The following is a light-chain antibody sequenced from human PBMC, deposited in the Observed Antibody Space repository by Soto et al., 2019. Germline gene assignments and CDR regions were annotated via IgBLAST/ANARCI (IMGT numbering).Light chain of an antibody. J-gene: IGKJ1*01. V-gene: IGKV1-5*03. Sequence: GDRVTITCRASQSISSWLAWYQQQPGKAPKLLIYKTSILENGVPSRLSGSGSGTEFTLSIRSLQPDDFATYYCHQYNSYWTFGQGTKVDIK. CDR2: KTS. CDR3: HQYNSYWT. CDR1: QSISSW.